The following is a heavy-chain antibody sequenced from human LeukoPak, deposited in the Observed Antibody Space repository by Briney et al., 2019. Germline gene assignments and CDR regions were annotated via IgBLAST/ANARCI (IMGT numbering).Heavy chain of an antibody. V-gene: IGHV4-31*03. D-gene: IGHD3-10*01. CDR3: ARGALRGGLFDY. CDR1: GGSISSGGYY. J-gene: IGHJ4*02. Sequence: SETLSLTCTVSGGSISSGGYYWSWIRQHPEKGLEWIGYIYYSGSTYYNPSLKSRVTISVDTSKNQFSLKLSSVTAADTAVYYCARGALRGGLFDYWGQGTLVTVSS. CDR2: IYYSGST.